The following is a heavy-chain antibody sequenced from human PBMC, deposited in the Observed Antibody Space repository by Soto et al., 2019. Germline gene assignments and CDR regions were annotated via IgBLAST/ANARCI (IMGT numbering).Heavy chain of an antibody. D-gene: IGHD6-19*01. V-gene: IGHV4-59*01. Sequence: QVQLQESGPGLVKPSETLSLTCTVSGGSMSGSYWSWIRQCPGKGLEWIAYIYYTGSPEYNPSLNSPVTISVDTSKNQFSLKLSAVTAADTAVYYCARGGWYLDYWGQGTLVTVSS. CDR2: IYYTGSP. J-gene: IGHJ4*02. CDR1: GGSMSGSY. CDR3: ARGGWYLDY.